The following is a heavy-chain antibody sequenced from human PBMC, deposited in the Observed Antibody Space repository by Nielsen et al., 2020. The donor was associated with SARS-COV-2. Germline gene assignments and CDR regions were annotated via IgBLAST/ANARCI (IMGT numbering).Heavy chain of an antibody. Sequence: ASVKVSCKASGYTFTTYAINWVRQAPGQGLEWMGWISAYSGNTNYAQKLQGRVTMTTDTSTSTAYMELRSLRSDDTAVYYCARDRPYCSSTSCYGDAFDIWGQGTMVTVSS. CDR2: ISAYSGNT. D-gene: IGHD2-2*01. V-gene: IGHV1-18*01. CDR3: ARDRPYCSSTSCYGDAFDI. J-gene: IGHJ3*02. CDR1: GYTFTTYA.